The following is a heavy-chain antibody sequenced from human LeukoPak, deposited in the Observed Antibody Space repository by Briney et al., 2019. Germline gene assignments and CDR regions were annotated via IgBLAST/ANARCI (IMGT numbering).Heavy chain of an antibody. Sequence: SVKVSCKASGGTFSSYAISWVRQAPGQGLEWMGGIIPIFGTANYAQQFQGRVTMTGDRSTSTAYMALSSLRSEDTAVYYCATYRSTWSPRFEYFQHWGQGTLVTVSS. J-gene: IGHJ1*01. D-gene: IGHD6-13*01. V-gene: IGHV1-69*06. CDR3: ATYRSTWSPRFEYFQH. CDR2: IIPIFGTA. CDR1: GGTFSSYA.